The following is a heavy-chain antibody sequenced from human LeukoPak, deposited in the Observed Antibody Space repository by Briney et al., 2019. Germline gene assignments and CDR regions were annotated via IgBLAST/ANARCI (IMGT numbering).Heavy chain of an antibody. CDR3: ARGLYCYGYP. J-gene: IGHJ4*02. D-gene: IGHD5-18*01. CDR1: GGSFSGYY. Sequence: PSETLSLTCAVYGGSFSGYYWSWIRQPPGKGLEWIGEINHSGSTNYNPSLKSRVTISVDTSKNQFSLKLSSVTAADTAVYYCARGLYCYGYPWGQGTLVTVSS. CDR2: INHSGST. V-gene: IGHV4-34*01.